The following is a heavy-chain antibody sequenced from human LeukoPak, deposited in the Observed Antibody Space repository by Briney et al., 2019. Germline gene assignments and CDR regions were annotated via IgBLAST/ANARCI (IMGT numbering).Heavy chain of an antibody. D-gene: IGHD3-22*01. CDR1: GFTFSSYA. CDR3: AKVPYYYDSSGYFDY. Sequence: GGSLRLSCAASGFTFSSYAMHWVRQAPGKGLEWVAVISYDGSNKHHADSVKGRFTISRDNSKNTLYLQMNSLRAEDTAVHYCAKVPYYYDSSGYFDYWGQGTLVTVSS. CDR2: ISYDGSNK. J-gene: IGHJ4*02. V-gene: IGHV3-30-3*01.